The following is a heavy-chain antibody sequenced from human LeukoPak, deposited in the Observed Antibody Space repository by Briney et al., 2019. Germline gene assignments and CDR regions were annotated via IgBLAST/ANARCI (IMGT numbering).Heavy chain of an antibody. V-gene: IGHV4-39*01. CDR2: IYYSGNT. Sequence: SETLSLTCTVSGGSISSDSYYWGRIRQPPGKGLEWIGSIYYSGNTYYNPSLKSRVTISVDTSKNQFSLKLSSVTAADTAVYYCARGSNWGDYWGQGTLVTVSS. D-gene: IGHD7-27*01. CDR3: ARGSNWGDY. J-gene: IGHJ4*02. CDR1: GGSISSDSYY.